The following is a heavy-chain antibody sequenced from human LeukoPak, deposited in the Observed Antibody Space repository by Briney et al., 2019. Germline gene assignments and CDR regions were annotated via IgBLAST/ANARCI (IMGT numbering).Heavy chain of an antibody. CDR3: ARDRGSQLPDY. J-gene: IGHJ4*02. D-gene: IGHD2-2*01. V-gene: IGHV3-33*01. CDR2: IWYDGSNK. CDR1: GFTFSSYG. Sequence: GRSLRLSCAASGFTFSSYGMHWVRQAPGKGLEWVAVIWYDGSNKYYADSVKGRFTTSRDNSKNTLYLQMNSLRAEDTAVNYCARDRGSQLPDYWGQGTLVTVSS.